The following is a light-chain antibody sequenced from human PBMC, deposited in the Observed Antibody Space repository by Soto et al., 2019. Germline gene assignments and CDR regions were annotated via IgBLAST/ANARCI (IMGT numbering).Light chain of an antibody. Sequence: QSALTQPASVSGSPGQSITISCTGTTSDIGNNEYVSWYQQHPGKAPQLIIYEVVNRPSGVSNRFSVSKSGNTASLTISGLQAEDEADYYCSSYTPTTWVFGGGTKVTV. CDR2: EVV. CDR3: SSYTPTTWV. V-gene: IGLV2-14*01. J-gene: IGLJ3*02. CDR1: TSDIGNNEY.